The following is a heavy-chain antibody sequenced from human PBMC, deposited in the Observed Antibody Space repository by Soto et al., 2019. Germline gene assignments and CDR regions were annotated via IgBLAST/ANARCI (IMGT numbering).Heavy chain of an antibody. Sequence: QVQLVESGGGVVQPVRSLRLSCAASGFTFSSYGMHWVRQAPGKGLEWVAVIWYDGSNKYYADSVKGRFNISRDNSKHTLYLQMNSLRAEDTAVYYCARDGYCSGGSCYSVPVFDYWGQGTLVTVSS. D-gene: IGHD2-15*01. CDR1: GFTFSSYG. CDR3: ARDGYCSGGSCYSVPVFDY. V-gene: IGHV3-33*01. CDR2: IWYDGSNK. J-gene: IGHJ4*02.